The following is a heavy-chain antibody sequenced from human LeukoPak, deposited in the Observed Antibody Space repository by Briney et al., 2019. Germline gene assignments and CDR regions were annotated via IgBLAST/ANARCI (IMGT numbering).Heavy chain of an antibody. J-gene: IGHJ3*02. V-gene: IGHV1-46*01. CDR1: GYTFTSNY. Sequence: ASVKVSCKAFGYTFTSNYMHWVRQAPGQGPEWMGVISPSGGSTTYAQKFQGRVTMTSDMSTRTVYMELSSLRSEDTAVYYCARVRNGYNDAYDIWGQGTMVTVSS. D-gene: IGHD5-24*01. CDR2: ISPSGGST. CDR3: ARVRNGYNDAYDI.